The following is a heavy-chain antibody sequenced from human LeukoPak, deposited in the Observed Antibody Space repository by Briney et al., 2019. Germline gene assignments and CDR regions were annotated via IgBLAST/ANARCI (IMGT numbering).Heavy chain of an antibody. J-gene: IGHJ5*02. CDR1: GYTVTNYD. CDR3: ARVQPRYFDWLLGRNWFDP. CDR2: IIPIFGTA. V-gene: IGHV1-69*05. D-gene: IGHD3-9*01. Sequence: ASVKVSCKASGYTVTNYDISWVRQATGQGLEWMGGIIPIFGTANYAQKFQGRVTITTDESTSTAYMELSSLRSEDTAVYYCARVQPRYFDWLLGRNWFDPWGQGTLVTVSS.